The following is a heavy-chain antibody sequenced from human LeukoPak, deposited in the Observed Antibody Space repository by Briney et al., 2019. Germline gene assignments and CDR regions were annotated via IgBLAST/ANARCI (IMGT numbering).Heavy chain of an antibody. J-gene: IGHJ5*02. CDR3: ARCLYYYGSGSYSRFDP. CDR2: IYYSGST. Sequence: SETLSLTCTVSGGSISSSSYYWGWIRQPPGKGLEWIGSIYYSGSTYYNPSLKSRVTISVDTSKNQFSLKLSSVTAADTAVYYCARCLYYYGSGSYSRFDPWGQGTLVTVSS. D-gene: IGHD3-10*01. V-gene: IGHV4-39*07. CDR1: GGSISSSSYY.